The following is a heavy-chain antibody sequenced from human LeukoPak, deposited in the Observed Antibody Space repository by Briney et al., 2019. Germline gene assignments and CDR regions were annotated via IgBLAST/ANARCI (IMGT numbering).Heavy chain of an antibody. D-gene: IGHD3-22*01. Sequence: GASVKVSCKASGYTFTSYAMNWVRQAPGQGLEWMGWINTNTGNPTYAQGFTGRFVFSLDTSVSTAYLQISSLKAEDTAVYYCARSQIAMIVVTPYYYYYMDVWGKGTTVTVSS. V-gene: IGHV7-4-1*02. CDR1: GYTFTSYA. J-gene: IGHJ6*03. CDR2: INTNTGNP. CDR3: ARSQIAMIVVTPYYYYYMDV.